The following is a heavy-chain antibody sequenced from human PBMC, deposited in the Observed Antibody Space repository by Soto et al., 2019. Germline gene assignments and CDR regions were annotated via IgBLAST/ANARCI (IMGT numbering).Heavy chain of an antibody. J-gene: IGHJ4*02. CDR1: GFSFSDYG. CDR2: ISHGGIRK. V-gene: IGHV3-30*18. Sequence: QVQLVESGGGVVQPGRSLRLSCAAAGFSFSDYGMHWVRQGPGKGLEWVAAISHGGIRKHYADSVKGRFTISRDNSKKTVYLHLSSLRRDDTAKYSRVKDWVGGSNRYQLDYWGQGTVVTVSS. D-gene: IGHD1-26*01. CDR3: VKDWVGGSNRYQLDY.